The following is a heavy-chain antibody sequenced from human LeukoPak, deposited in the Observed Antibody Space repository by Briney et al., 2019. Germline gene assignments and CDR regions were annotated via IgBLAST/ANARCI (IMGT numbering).Heavy chain of an antibody. CDR2: IVSTGTTI. CDR1: GFTFSSYS. V-gene: IGHV3-48*01. Sequence: GGSLRLSCAASGFTFSSYSMSWVRQAPGKGLEWISYIVSTGTTIYYADSVRGRFTISRDNAKNSLYLQMNSLRVDDTAVYYCARDLVTPGARGFDYWGQGTLVTVSS. J-gene: IGHJ4*02. CDR3: ARDLVTPGARGFDY. D-gene: IGHD2-21*02.